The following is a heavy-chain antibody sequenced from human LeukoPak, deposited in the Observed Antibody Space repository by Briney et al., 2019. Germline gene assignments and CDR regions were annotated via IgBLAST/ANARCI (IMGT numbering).Heavy chain of an antibody. CDR1: GFTFSSYA. D-gene: IGHD4-17*01. CDR2: ISGSGGST. CDR3: ARDIYYLQPTVTGPVDY. Sequence: GGSLRLSCAASGFTFSSYAMSWVRQAPGKGLEWVSAISGSGGSTYNADSVKGRFTISRDNSKNTLYLQMNSLRAEDTAVYYCARDIYYLQPTVTGPVDYWGQGTLVTVSS. V-gene: IGHV3-23*01. J-gene: IGHJ4*02.